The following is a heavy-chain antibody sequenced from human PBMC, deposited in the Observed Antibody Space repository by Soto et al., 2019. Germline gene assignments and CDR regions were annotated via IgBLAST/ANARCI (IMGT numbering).Heavy chain of an antibody. CDR1: GFTFSSYA. V-gene: IGHV3-23*01. J-gene: IGHJ4*02. CDR2: ISGSGGST. Sequence: PGGSLRLSCAASGFTFSSYAMSWVRQAPGKGLEWVSAISGSGGSTYYADSVKGRFTISRDNSKNTLYLQMNSLRAEDTAVYYCAKVLSDSSGSIPDFDYWGQGTLVTVSS. D-gene: IGHD3-22*01. CDR3: AKVLSDSSGSIPDFDY.